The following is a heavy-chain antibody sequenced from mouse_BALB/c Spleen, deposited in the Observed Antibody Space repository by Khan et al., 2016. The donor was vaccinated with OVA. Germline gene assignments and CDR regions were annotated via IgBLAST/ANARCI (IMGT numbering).Heavy chain of an antibody. CDR2: INTYTGEP. CDR3: ASPRGWLLFFAD. D-gene: IGHD2-3*01. CDR1: GYTFTNYG. V-gene: IGHV9-1*02. J-gene: IGHJ3*01. Sequence: LVESGPELKKPGETVKISCKASGYTFTNYGMNWVKQAPGKGLKWMGWINTYTGEPTSADDFKGRFAFSLETSASTAYLQINNLKIEDMANYFCASPRGWLLFFADWGKGTLGTVST.